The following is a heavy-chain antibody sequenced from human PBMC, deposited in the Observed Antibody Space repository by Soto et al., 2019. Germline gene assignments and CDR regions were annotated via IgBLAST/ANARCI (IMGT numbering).Heavy chain of an antibody. V-gene: IGHV1-69*13. D-gene: IGHD3-22*01. CDR2: IIPIFGTA. CDR1: GGTFSIYA. J-gene: IGHJ4*02. CDR3: ARRSYYYDSSGPFDY. Sequence: ASVKVSCKASGGTFSIYAISWVRQAPGQGLEWMGGIIPIFGTANYAQKFQGRVTITADESTSTAYMELSSLRSEDTAVYYCARRSYYYDSSGPFDYWGQGTLVTVSS.